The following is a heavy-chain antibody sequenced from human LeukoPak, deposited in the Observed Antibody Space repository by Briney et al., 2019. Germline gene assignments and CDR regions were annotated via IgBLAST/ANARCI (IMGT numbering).Heavy chain of an antibody. D-gene: IGHD4-17*01. CDR2: IYYSGPT. Sequence: SETLSLTCIVSGTFINNYYWTWIRQPPGKGLEWIGYIYYSGPTNSNPSLKSRVTISIDKSNNQFSLKLTSVTAADTAFYYCARVNDGDYGAFDIWGQGTMVTVSS. CDR3: ARVNDGDYGAFDI. CDR1: GTFINNYY. V-gene: IGHV4-59*01. J-gene: IGHJ3*02.